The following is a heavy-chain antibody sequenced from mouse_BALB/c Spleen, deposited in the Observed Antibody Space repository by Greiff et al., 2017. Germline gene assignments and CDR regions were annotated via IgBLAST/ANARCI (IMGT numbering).Heavy chain of an antibody. J-gene: IGHJ4*01. V-gene: IGHV1-63*01. Sequence: QVQLQQSGAELVRPGTSVKISCKASGYAFTNYWLGWVKQRPGHGLEWIGDIYPGSGNTYYNEKFKGKATLTADKSSSTAYMQLSSLTSEDSAVYFCARWLLRPYYAMDYWGQGTSVTVSS. CDR3: ARWLLRPYYAMDY. D-gene: IGHD2-3*01. CDR1: GYAFTNYW. CDR2: IYPGSGNT.